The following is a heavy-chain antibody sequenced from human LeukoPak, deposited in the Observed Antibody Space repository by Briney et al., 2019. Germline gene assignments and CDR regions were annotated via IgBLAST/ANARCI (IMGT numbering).Heavy chain of an antibody. CDR2: IKSDGSRT. J-gene: IGHJ4*02. Sequence: GGSLRLSCAASGFTFSNYWMHWVRQAPGKGLVWVSRIKSDGSRTNYADSVKGRFTISRDNAKNTLYLQMNSLRAEDTAVYYCARELPFDYWGQGTLVTVSS. CDR1: GFTFSNYW. D-gene: IGHD2-15*01. V-gene: IGHV3-74*01. CDR3: ARELPFDY.